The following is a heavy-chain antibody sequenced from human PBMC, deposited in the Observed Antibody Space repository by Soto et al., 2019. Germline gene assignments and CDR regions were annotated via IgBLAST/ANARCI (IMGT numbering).Heavy chain of an antibody. Sequence: ASERVSCTASGYTFTIYGISWVRQAPGQGLEWMGWISAYNGNTNYAQKLQGRVTMTTDTSTSTAYMELRSLRSDDTAVYYCARVYFDWLLNYYYMDVWGKGTTVTVSS. D-gene: IGHD3-9*01. V-gene: IGHV1-18*01. CDR1: GYTFTIYG. CDR3: ARVYFDWLLNYYYMDV. CDR2: ISAYNGNT. J-gene: IGHJ6*03.